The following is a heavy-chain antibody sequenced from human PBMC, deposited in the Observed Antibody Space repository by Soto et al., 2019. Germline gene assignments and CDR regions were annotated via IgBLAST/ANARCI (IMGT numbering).Heavy chain of an antibody. CDR3: ARDRVGFAVVTPAH. J-gene: IGHJ4*02. CDR2: ITPDSGDT. V-gene: IGHV1-2*02. D-gene: IGHD3-3*01. Sequence: QVQLVQSGAEVKKSGASVKVSCKASGYTFTDYHMHWVRQDPGQGLEWMGWITPDSGDTKYAQKFQGRVTMTRDTSISTVYMELTSLTSDDTAVYFCARDRVGFAVVTPAHWGQGTLVSVSS. CDR1: GYTFTDYH.